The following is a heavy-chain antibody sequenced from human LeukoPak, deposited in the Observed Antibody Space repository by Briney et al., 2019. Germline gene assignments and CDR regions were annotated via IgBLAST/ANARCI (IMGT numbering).Heavy chain of an antibody. V-gene: IGHV4-4*07. CDR3: ARTDSSSWGATPANSDY. J-gene: IGHJ4*02. Sequence: TETLSLTCTVSGGSISSYYWSWIRQPAGKGLEWIGRIYTSGSTNYNPSLKSRVTISVDTSKNQFSLKLSSVTAAGTAVYYCARTDSSSWGATPANSDYWGQGTLVTVSS. D-gene: IGHD6-13*01. CDR2: IYTSGST. CDR1: GGSISSYY.